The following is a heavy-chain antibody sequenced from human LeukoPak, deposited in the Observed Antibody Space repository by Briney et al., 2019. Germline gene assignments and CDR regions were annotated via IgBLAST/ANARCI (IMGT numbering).Heavy chain of an antibody. CDR1: GYTFTAYY. D-gene: IGHD3-10*01. CDR3: ATVVTMVRGVIVNWFDP. Sequence: ASVKVSCKASGYTFTAYYIHWVRQAPGQGLEWMGWINPNSGGTNYAQKFQGRVTMTRDTSISTAYMELSRLRSEDTAVYYCATVVTMVRGVIVNWFDPWGQGTLVTVSS. J-gene: IGHJ5*02. CDR2: INPNSGGT. V-gene: IGHV1-2*02.